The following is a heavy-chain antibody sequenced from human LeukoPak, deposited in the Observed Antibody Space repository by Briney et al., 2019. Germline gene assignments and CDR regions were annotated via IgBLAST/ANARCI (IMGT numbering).Heavy chain of an antibody. Sequence: GGSLRLSCAASGFTFSDFYMSWIRQAPGKGLEWVSYITSAGRAIYYADSVQGRFTISRENARNSLYLQMNGLRAEDTAVYYCASDIVATSGDFWGQGTLVTVSS. CDR1: GFTFSDFY. J-gene: IGHJ4*02. V-gene: IGHV3-11*01. CDR3: ASDIVATSGDF. CDR2: ITSAGRAI. D-gene: IGHD5-12*01.